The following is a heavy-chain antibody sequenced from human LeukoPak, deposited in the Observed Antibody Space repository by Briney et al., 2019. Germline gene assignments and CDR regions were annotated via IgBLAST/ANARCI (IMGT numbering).Heavy chain of an antibody. CDR2: IYYSGST. Sequence: SETLSLTCTVSGGSISSSSYYWGWIRQPPGKGLEWIGSIYYSGSTYYNPSLKSRVTISVDTSKNQFSLKLSSVTAADTAVYYCAREWDYYGSGSYYLTDYYYYMDVWGKGTTVTVSS. CDR1: GGSISSSSYY. J-gene: IGHJ6*03. V-gene: IGHV4-39*07. D-gene: IGHD3-10*01. CDR3: AREWDYYGSGSYYLTDYYYYMDV.